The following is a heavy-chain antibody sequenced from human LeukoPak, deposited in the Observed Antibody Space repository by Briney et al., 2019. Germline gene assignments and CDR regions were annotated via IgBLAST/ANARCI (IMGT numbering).Heavy chain of an antibody. J-gene: IGHJ4*02. CDR3: ARHSYSSGWYGGDGFDY. V-gene: IGHV4-59*08. CDR1: GGSISSYY. CDR2: IYYSGST. Sequence: PSETLSLTCTVSGGSISSYYWSWIRQPPGKGLEWIGYIYYSGSTNHNPSLKSRVTISVDTSKNQFSLKLSSVTAADTAVYYCARHSYSSGWYGGDGFDYWGQGTLVTVSS. D-gene: IGHD6-19*01.